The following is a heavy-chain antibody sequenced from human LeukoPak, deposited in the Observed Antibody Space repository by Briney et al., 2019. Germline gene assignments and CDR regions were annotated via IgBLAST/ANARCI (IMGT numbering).Heavy chain of an antibody. CDR2: ITSSSSSI. CDR1: GFTCSSYN. V-gene: IGHV3-21*01. D-gene: IGHD1-1*01. CDR3: ANTKQFEY. J-gene: IGHJ4*02. Sequence: GGSLRLSCAASGFTCSSYNMNWVRQAPGKELEWVSSITSSSSSIYYADSVKGRFTISRDNAKNSLYLQMNSLRAEDTAVYYCANTKQFEYWGQGTLVTVSS.